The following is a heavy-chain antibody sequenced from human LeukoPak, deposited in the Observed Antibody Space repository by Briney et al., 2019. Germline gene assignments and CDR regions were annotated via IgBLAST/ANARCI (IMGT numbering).Heavy chain of an antibody. D-gene: IGHD1-7*01. V-gene: IGHV3-48*03. Sequence: PGGSLRLSCAASGFTFSSYEMNWVRQAPGKGLEWVSYISSSGSTIYYADSVKGRFTISRDNAKNSLYLQMNSLRSEDTAVYYCARDLELRGIYGMDVWGQGTTVTVSS. CDR2: ISSSGSTI. J-gene: IGHJ6*02. CDR1: GFTFSSYE. CDR3: ARDLELRGIYGMDV.